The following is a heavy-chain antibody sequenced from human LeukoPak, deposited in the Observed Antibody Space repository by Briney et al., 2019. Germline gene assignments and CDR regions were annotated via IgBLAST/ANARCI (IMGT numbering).Heavy chain of an antibody. CDR2: IYTSGST. D-gene: IGHD2-2*01. J-gene: IGHJ4*02. CDR3: ARDCSSTSCSFDY. CDR1: GGSISSYH. Sequence: PSETLSLTCTVSGGSISSYHWSWIRQPAGKGLEWIGRIYTSGSTNYNPSLKSRVTMSVDTSKNQFSLKLSSVTAADTAVYYCARDCSSTSCSFDYWGQGTLVTVSS. V-gene: IGHV4-4*07.